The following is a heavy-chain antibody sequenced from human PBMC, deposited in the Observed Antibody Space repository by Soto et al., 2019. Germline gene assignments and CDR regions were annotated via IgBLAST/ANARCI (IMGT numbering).Heavy chain of an antibody. V-gene: IGHV3-7*01. D-gene: IGHD3-3*01. CDR2: IKQDGSEK. CDR1: GFTFSSYW. J-gene: IGHJ5*02. CDR3: ARDLDDFWSGPINWFDP. Sequence: EVQLVESVGGLVQPGGSLRLSCAASGFTFSSYWMSWVRQAPGKGLEWVANIKQDGSEKYYVDSVKGRFTISRDNAKNSLYLQMNSLRAEDTAVYYCARDLDDFWSGPINWFDPWGQGTLVTVSS.